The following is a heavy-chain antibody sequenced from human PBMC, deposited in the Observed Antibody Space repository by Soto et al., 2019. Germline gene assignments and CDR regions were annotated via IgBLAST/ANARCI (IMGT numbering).Heavy chain of an antibody. CDR2: IYPGDSDT. Sequence: GESLKISCKGSGYSFTSYWIGWVRQMPGKGLEWMGIIYPGDSDTRYSPSFQGQVTISADKSISTAYLQWSSLKASDTAMYYCARHGTGIAVDYYGMDVWGQGTTVTRLL. CDR3: ARHGTGIAVDYYGMDV. D-gene: IGHD1-1*01. CDR1: GYSFTSYW. V-gene: IGHV5-51*01. J-gene: IGHJ6*02.